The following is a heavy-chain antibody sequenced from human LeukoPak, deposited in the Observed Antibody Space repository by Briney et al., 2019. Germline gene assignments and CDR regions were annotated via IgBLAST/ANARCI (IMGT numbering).Heavy chain of an antibody. V-gene: IGHV1-69*13. D-gene: IGHD6-6*01. CDR3: ARDGYSSSSFTPFDY. CDR1: GGTFSSYA. J-gene: IGHJ4*02. CDR2: IIPIFGTA. Sequence: ASVKVSCKASGGTFSSYAIRWVRQAPGQGLEWMGGIIPIFGTANYAQKFQGRVTITADESTSTAYMELSSLRSEDTAVYYCARDGYSSSSFTPFDYWGQGTLVTVSS.